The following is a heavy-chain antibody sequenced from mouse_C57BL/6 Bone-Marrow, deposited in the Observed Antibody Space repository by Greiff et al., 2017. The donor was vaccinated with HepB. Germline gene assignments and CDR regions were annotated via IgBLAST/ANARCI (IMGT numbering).Heavy chain of an antibody. CDR1: GYSFTGYY. CDR2: INPSTGGT. Sequence: VQLQQSGPELVKPGASVKISCKASGYSFTGYYMNWVKQSPEKSLEWIGEINPSTGGTTYNQKFKAKATLTVGKSSSTAYMQLKSLTSEDSAVYYCARPNWFAYWGQGTLVTVSA. J-gene: IGHJ3*01. CDR3: ARPNWFAY. V-gene: IGHV1-42*01.